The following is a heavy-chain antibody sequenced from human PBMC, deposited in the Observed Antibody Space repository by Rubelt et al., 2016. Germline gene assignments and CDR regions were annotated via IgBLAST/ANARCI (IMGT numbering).Heavy chain of an antibody. J-gene: IGHJ2*01. CDR1: GVSIDSDPYY. V-gene: IGHV4-39*07. Sequence: QLHLRESGPGLVKPSETLSLNCVVSGVSIDSDPYYWGWVRQPPGKGLEWIGSMYMTGSTHYNLALRSRVTISVDTSTNHFSRNLPSGPAADAAVYYCAGLHPEDWYFDLWGRGTLVTVSS. CDR2: MYMTGST. CDR3: AGLHPEDWYFDL. D-gene: IGHD2-15*01.